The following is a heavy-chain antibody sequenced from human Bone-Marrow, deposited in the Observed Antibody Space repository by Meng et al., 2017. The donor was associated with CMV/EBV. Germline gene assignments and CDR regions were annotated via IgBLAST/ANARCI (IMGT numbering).Heavy chain of an antibody. J-gene: IGHJ4*02. CDR1: GFTFSNYA. V-gene: IGHV3-30*02. Sequence: GESLKISCAASGFTFSNYAMHWVRQAPGKGLEWVTFIRYDGTNTYYADSVKGRFTISRDNSKKMLYLQMSTLRPEDTALYYCAKDPEGFSSAFDSWGRGTLVTV. CDR3: AKDPEGFSSAFDS. D-gene: IGHD6-19*01. CDR2: IRYDGTNT.